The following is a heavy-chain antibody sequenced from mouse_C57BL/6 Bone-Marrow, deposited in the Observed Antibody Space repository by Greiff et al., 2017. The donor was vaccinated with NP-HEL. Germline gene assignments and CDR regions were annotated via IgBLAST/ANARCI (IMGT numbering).Heavy chain of an antibody. D-gene: IGHD1-1*01. J-gene: IGHJ2*01. CDR3: TRDPDYYGSFDY. CDR2: ISSGGDYI. Sequence: EVQRVESGEGLVKPGGSLKLSCAASGFTFSSYAMSWVRQTPEKRLEWVAYISSGGDYIYYADTVKGRFTISRDNARNTLYLQMSSLKSEDTAMYYCTRDPDYYGSFDYWGQGTTLTVSS. V-gene: IGHV5-9-1*02. CDR1: GFTFSSYA.